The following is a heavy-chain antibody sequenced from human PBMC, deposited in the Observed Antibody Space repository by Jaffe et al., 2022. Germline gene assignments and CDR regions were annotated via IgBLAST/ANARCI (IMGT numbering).Heavy chain of an antibody. CDR1: GYTFTSYY. D-gene: IGHD3-9*01. CDR3: ARDRAPKSDYDILTGYSHAPYYFDY. CDR2: INPSGGST. V-gene: IGHV1-46*01. J-gene: IGHJ4*02. Sequence: QVQLVQSGAEVKKPGASVKVSCKASGYTFTSYYMHWVRQAPGQGLEWMGIINPSGGSTSYAQKFQGRVTMTRDTSTSTVYMELSSLRSEDTAVYYCARDRAPKSDYDILTGYSHAPYYFDYWGQGTLVTVSS.